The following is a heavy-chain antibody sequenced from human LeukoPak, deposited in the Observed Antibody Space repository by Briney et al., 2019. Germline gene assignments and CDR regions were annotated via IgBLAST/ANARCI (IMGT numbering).Heavy chain of an antibody. CDR1: GFTVSSNY. CDR3: AREARYGQGFDY. CDR2: IYSGGST. V-gene: IGHV3-53*01. J-gene: IGHJ4*02. D-gene: IGHD5-18*01. Sequence: PVGSLRLSCAASGFTVSSNYMSWVRQAPGKGLEWVSVIYSGGSTYYADSVKGRFTISRDNAKNSPYLQMNSLRAEDTALYYCAREARYGQGFDYWGQGTLVTVSS.